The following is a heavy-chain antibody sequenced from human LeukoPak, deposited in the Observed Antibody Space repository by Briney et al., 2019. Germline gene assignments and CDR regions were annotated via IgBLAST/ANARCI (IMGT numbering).Heavy chain of an antibody. Sequence: ASVKVSRKASGGTFSSYAISWVRQAPGQGLEWMGRIIPILGIANYAQKFQGRVTITADKSTSTAYMELSSLRSEDTAVYYCARTQGRDNAFDIWGQGTMVTVSS. J-gene: IGHJ3*02. CDR3: ARTQGRDNAFDI. V-gene: IGHV1-69*04. D-gene: IGHD3-10*01. CDR2: IIPILGIA. CDR1: GGTFSSYA.